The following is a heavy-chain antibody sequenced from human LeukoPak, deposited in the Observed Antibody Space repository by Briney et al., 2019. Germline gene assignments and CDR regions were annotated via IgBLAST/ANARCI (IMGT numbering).Heavy chain of an antibody. CDR1: GGSISSRSFY. D-gene: IGHD1-26*01. J-gene: IGHJ4*02. CDR3: ARVGVGATGGRLFDY. CDR2: IYYSGST. V-gene: IGHV4-39*06. Sequence: ASETLSLTCTVSGGSISSRSFYWGWIRQPPGKGLEWIGSIYYSGSTYYNPSLKSRVTISVDTSKNQFPLKLSSVTAADTAVYYCARVGVGATGGRLFDYWGQGTLVTVSS.